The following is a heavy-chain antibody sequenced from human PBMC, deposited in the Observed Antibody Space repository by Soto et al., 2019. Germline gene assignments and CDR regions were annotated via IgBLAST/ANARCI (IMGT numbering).Heavy chain of an antibody. V-gene: IGHV1-18*01. D-gene: IGHD3-22*01. Sequence: ASVKVSCKASGYSFSSYGTTWVRQAPGQGLEWLGWISPYNDDTKYAQRLQGRVTMTTDTSTRTAYMDIRGLRSDDTAIYYCARGGYYDSSGARNYHYYGMDVWGQGTTVTGSS. CDR2: ISPYNDDT. CDR1: GYSFSSYG. CDR3: ARGGYYDSSGARNYHYYGMDV. J-gene: IGHJ6*02.